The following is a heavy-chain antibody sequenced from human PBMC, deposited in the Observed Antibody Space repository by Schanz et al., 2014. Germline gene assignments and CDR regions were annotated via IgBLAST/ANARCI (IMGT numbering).Heavy chain of an antibody. V-gene: IGHV1-2*02. D-gene: IGHD6-25*01. Sequence: QVQLVQSGAEVKKPGASVKVSCKASGYTFSDYYIHWVRQAPGQGLEWMGWINPNTGGTNFAQKLQGRVPMTMDTSTSTVYMELSSLRSEDTAVYYCARGQRRTIGRPFGPWGQGTLVTVSS. J-gene: IGHJ5*02. CDR1: GYTFSDYY. CDR3: ARGQRRTIGRPFGP. CDR2: INPNTGGT.